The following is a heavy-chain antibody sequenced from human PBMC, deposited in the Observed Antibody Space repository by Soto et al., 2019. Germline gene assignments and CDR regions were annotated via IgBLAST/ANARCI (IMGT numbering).Heavy chain of an antibody. Sequence: PSQTLSLTCAISGDSVSSNSAAWNWIRQSPSRGLEWLGRTYYRSKWYNDYAVSVKSRITINPDTSKNQFSLQLNSVTPEDTAVYYCARDHRGRQQLVRYYYYGMDVWGQGTTVTVS. CDR3: ARDHRGRQQLVRYYYYGMDV. J-gene: IGHJ6*02. CDR1: GDSVSSNSAA. V-gene: IGHV6-1*01. D-gene: IGHD6-13*01. CDR2: TYYRSKWYN.